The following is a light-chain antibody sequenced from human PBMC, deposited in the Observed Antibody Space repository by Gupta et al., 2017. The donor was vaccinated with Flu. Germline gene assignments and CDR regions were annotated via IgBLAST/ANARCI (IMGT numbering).Light chain of an antibody. CDR3: QQYNNWPVYS. CDR1: PSVSSN. J-gene: IGKJ2*03. CDR2: GAS. Sequence: EIVMTQSPATLSVSPGERATLSCRASPSVSSNLAWYQQTPGQAPRLLIYGASTRATGIAARFSGSGSGTEFTLTISSLQSEDFAFYYCQQYNNWPVYSFGQGTKLDIK. V-gene: IGKV3-15*01.